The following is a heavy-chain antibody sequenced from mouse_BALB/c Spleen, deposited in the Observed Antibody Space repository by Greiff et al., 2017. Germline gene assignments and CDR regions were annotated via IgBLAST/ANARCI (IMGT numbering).Heavy chain of an antibody. CDR2: INPGSGGT. CDR3: ARPFYYGNYPYYAMDY. D-gene: IGHD2-1*01. CDR1: GYAFTNYL. V-gene: IGHV1-54*01. J-gene: IGHJ4*01. Sequence: QVQLQQSGAELVRPGTSVKVSCKASGYAFTNYLIEWVNQRPGQGLEWIGVINPGSGGTNYNEKFKGKATLTAGKSSSTAYMQLSSLTSDDSAVYFCARPFYYGNYPYYAMDYWGQGTSVTVSS.